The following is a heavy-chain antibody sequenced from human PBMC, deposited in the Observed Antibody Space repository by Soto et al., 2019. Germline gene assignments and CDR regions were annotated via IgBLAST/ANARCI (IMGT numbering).Heavy chain of an antibody. CDR2: IYYSGST. CDR3: ARIDYDILTGYFTPFDY. CDR1: GGSISSYY. V-gene: IGHV4-59*01. Sequence: SETLSLTCTVSGGSISSYYWSWIRQPPGKGLEWIGYIYYSGSTNYNPSLKSRVTISVDTSKNQFSLKLSSVTAADTAVYYCARIDYDILTGYFTPFDYWGQGTLVTVSS. D-gene: IGHD3-9*01. J-gene: IGHJ4*02.